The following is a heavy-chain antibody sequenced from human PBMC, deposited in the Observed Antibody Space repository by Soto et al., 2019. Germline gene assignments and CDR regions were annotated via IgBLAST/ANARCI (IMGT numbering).Heavy chain of an antibody. D-gene: IGHD3-10*01. CDR2: IYYSGST. CDR1: GGSISSYY. CDR3: ARTKSGGMEV. V-gene: IGHV4-59*08. J-gene: IGHJ6*02. Sequence: PSETLSLTCTVSGGSISSYYWSWIRQPPGKGLEWIGYIYYSGSTNYNPSLKSRVTISVDTSKNQFSLKLSSVTAADTAVYYCARTKSGGMEVWGQGTTVTVSS.